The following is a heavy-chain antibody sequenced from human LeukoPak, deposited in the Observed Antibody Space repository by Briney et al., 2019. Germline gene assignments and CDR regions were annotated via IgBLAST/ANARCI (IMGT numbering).Heavy chain of an antibody. J-gene: IGHJ3*02. V-gene: IGHV3-21*01. CDR2: ISSSSSYI. D-gene: IGHD4-17*01. Sequence: NPGGSLRLSCSASGFTFSSYSMNWVRQAPGKGLEWVSSISSSSSYIYYADSVKGRFTISRDNAKNSLYLQMNSLRAEDTAVYYCARVLTTVSAGAFDIWGQGTMVTVSS. CDR3: ARVLTTVSAGAFDI. CDR1: GFTFSSYS.